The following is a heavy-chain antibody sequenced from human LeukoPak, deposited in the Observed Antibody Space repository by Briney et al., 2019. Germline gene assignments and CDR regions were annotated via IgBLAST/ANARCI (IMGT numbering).Heavy chain of an antibody. CDR1: GFTFSSYS. V-gene: IGHV3-21*01. Sequence: SGGSLRLSCAASGFTFSSYSRNWVRQAPGKGLEWVSSISSDSNYIFYADSVQGRFTISRDNAENSLFLQMNSLRAEDTAVYYCASRYCTSTNCYAFDIWGQGTMVTVSS. CDR2: ISSDSNYI. J-gene: IGHJ3*02. D-gene: IGHD2-2*01. CDR3: ASRYCTSTNCYAFDI.